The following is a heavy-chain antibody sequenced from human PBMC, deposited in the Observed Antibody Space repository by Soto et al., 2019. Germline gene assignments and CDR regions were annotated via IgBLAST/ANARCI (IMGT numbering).Heavy chain of an antibody. V-gene: IGHV1-69*12. Sequence: QVQLEQSGAEVKTLGSSVKVSCKASGDTFNRYAISWVRQAPGQGLEWMGGIIPIFGTTNYAPQFQDRVTITADESTSTAYMELTSLKSEDTAVYFCASGARFLEWLSFDHWGQGTLVTVSS. CDR1: GDTFNRYA. CDR2: IIPIFGTT. J-gene: IGHJ4*02. D-gene: IGHD3-3*01. CDR3: ASGARFLEWLSFDH.